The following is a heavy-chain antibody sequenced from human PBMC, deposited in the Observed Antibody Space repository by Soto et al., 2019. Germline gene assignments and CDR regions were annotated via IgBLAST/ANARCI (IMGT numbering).Heavy chain of an antibody. CDR3: ARNESDKGWFDL. V-gene: IGHV4-39*07. CDR2: IYYSGSA. CDR1: GGSISSSDYY. Sequence: SETLSLTCTVSGGSISSSDYYWGWIRQPPGKGLEWIGNIYYSGSASYNPSLKSRVTISVDTSKNQFSLTLRSVTAADTAVYYCARNESDKGWFDLWGQGILVTVSS. J-gene: IGHJ5*02. D-gene: IGHD2-21*02.